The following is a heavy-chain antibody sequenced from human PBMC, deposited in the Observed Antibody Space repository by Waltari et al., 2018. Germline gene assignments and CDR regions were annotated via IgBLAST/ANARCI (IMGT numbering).Heavy chain of an antibody. J-gene: IGHJ4*02. D-gene: IGHD2-15*01. CDR3: ARFRWFKGMFDY. Sequence: EVQLVESGGGLVQPGGSLRLSCAASGFTFSSYWMCWVRQAPGKGLVWVANITQDGSEKYYVDSVKGRFTISRDNAKNSLYLQMNSLRAEDTAVYYCARFRWFKGMFDYWGQGTLVTVSS. V-gene: IGHV3-7*01. CDR2: ITQDGSEK. CDR1: GFTFSSYW.